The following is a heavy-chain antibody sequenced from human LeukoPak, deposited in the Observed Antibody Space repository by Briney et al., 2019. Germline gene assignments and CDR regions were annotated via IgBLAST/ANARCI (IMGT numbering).Heavy chain of an antibody. D-gene: IGHD3-9*01. J-gene: IGHJ4*02. CDR3: ARGSNHGFDWLLGDYYFHY. CDR1: GFTFSSYS. Sequence: PGGSLRLSCAASGFTFSSYSMNWVRQAPGKGLEWVSSISSSSNYIYYADSVKGRFTISRDNAKNSLYLQMNSLRAEDTAVYYCARGSNHGFDWLLGDYYFHYWGQGTLVTVSS. V-gene: IGHV3-21*01. CDR2: ISSSSNYI.